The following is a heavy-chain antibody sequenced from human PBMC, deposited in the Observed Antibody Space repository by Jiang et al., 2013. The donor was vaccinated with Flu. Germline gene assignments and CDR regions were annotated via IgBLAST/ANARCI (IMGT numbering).Heavy chain of an antibody. Sequence: MGWISAYNGNTNYAQKLQGRVTMTTDTSTSTAYMELRSLRSDDTAVYYCAREGYGGNWYNWFDPWGQGTLVTVSS. J-gene: IGHJ5*02. CDR3: AREGYGGNWYNWFDP. CDR2: ISAYNGNT. V-gene: IGHV1-18*01. D-gene: IGHD4-23*01.